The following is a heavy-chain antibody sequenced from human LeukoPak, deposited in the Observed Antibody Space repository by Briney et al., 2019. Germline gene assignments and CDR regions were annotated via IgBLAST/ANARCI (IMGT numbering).Heavy chain of an antibody. J-gene: IGHJ6*02. CDR2: ISGDGGST. Sequence: GGSLRLSCAASGFTFDDYAMHWVRQAPGKGLEWVSLISGDGGSTYYADSVKGRFTISRDNSKNSLYLQMNSLRTVDTALYYCAKVAHYYYYYGMDVWGQGTTVTVSS. V-gene: IGHV3-43*02. CDR3: AKVAHYYYYYGMDV. CDR1: GFTFDDYA.